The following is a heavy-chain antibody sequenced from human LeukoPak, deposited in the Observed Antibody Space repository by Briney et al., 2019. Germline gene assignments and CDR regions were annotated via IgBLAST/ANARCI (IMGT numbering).Heavy chain of an antibody. J-gene: IGHJ3*02. CDR2: IKQDGSET. CDR3: ARDPGPSTAAWGALDI. V-gene: IGHV3-7*01. CDR1: GFTFSRYW. Sequence: GGSLRLSCAPSGFTFSRYWMTWVRQAPGKGLEWVANIKQDGSETYYVDSVKGRFTISRDNAKSSLYLQVNSLRAEDTAVYFCARDPGPSTAAWGALDIWGQGTVVTVSS. D-gene: IGHD6-6*01.